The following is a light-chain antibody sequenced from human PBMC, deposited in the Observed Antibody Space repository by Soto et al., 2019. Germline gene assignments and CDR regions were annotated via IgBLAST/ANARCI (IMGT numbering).Light chain of an antibody. CDR1: SSDVGGYNY. J-gene: IGLJ3*02. CDR3: CSYAGSYTWV. Sequence: QSALTQPASVSGSPGQSITISCTGTSSDVGGYNYVSWYQHHPGKAPKLMIYEVSNRPSGVSNRFSGSKSGNTASLTISGLQTEDEADFYCCSYAGSYTWVFGGGTKVTVL. V-gene: IGLV2-14*01. CDR2: EVS.